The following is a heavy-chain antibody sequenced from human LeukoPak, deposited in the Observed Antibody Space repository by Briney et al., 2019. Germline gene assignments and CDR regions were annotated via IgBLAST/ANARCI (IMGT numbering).Heavy chain of an antibody. V-gene: IGHV3-74*01. Sequence: GSLRLSCAASGFTFSSFWMHWVRQTPGKGLVWVSRIDSDGSSTRYADSVKGRFTISRDNAKNTLYLQMNSLRVEDTAVYYCLRDRVAVTAADSFDYWGQGTLVTVSS. D-gene: IGHD2-21*02. CDR3: LRDRVAVTAADSFDY. CDR2: IDSDGSST. J-gene: IGHJ4*02. CDR1: GFTFSSFW.